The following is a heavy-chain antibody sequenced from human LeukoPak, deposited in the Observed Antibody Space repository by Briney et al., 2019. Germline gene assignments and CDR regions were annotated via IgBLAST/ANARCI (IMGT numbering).Heavy chain of an antibody. Sequence: VASVKVSCKAAGYTFTSYGISWVRQAPGQGLEWMGWISAYNGYTNYAQKLQGRVTMTTDTSTSTAYMELRGLRSDDTAVYYCASSIAAAGYFDYWGQGTLVTVSS. CDR3: ASSIAAAGYFDY. V-gene: IGHV1-18*01. CDR1: GYTFTSYG. D-gene: IGHD6-13*01. J-gene: IGHJ4*02. CDR2: ISAYNGYT.